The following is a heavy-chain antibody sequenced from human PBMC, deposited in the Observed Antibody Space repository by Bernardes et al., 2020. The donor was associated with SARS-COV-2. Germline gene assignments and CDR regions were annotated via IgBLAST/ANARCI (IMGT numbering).Heavy chain of an antibody. CDR3: VRDGEGFYDSGLFES. Sequence: GGSLRLSCVVSGFSFSAYWMHWVRQAPGKGLVWVSRLNEHGTITTYADSVKGRFTISRDNAKNTLYLQMNSLRAEDTATYYCVRDGEGFYDSGLFESWGQGTLGTVSS. J-gene: IGHJ4*02. D-gene: IGHD3-22*01. CDR2: LNEHGTIT. CDR1: GFSFSAYW. V-gene: IGHV3-74*03.